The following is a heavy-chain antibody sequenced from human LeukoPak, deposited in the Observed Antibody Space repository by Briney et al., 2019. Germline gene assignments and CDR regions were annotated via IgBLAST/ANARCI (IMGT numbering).Heavy chain of an antibody. CDR3: ARGPNYDILTGPRVTYYMDV. CDR2: IIPIFGTA. D-gene: IGHD3-9*01. CDR1: GGTFSSYA. Sequence: GASVKVSCKASGGTFSSYAISWVRQAPGQGLEWMGGIIPIFGTANYAQKFQGRVTITADKSTSTAYMELSSLRSEDTAVYYCARGPNYDILTGPRVTYYMDVWGKGTTVTVSS. J-gene: IGHJ6*03. V-gene: IGHV1-69*06.